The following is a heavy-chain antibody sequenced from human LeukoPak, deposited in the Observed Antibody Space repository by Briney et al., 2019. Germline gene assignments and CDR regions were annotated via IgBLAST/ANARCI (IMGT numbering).Heavy chain of an antibody. Sequence: PGGSLRLSCAGSGFSFRTYWMTWVRQAPGKGLEWVANIRPDGTEKNYVDSVRGRFTISRDNADNSLYLQMNSLRAEDTAVYFCARDRGNSGYDVLDYWGQGTLVTVSS. D-gene: IGHD5-12*01. J-gene: IGHJ4*02. CDR3: ARDRGNSGYDVLDY. V-gene: IGHV3-7*01. CDR1: GFSFRTYW. CDR2: IRPDGTEK.